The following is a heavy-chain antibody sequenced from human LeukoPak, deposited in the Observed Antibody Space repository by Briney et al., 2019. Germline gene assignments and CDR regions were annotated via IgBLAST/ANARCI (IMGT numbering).Heavy chain of an antibody. CDR3: ARGRSNYYGSGGSNDY. CDR1: GYTFISYG. CDR2: INTKIGNP. V-gene: IGHV7-4-1*02. J-gene: IGHJ4*02. Sequence: ASVKVSCKASGYTFISYGMNWVRQAPGQGLEWMGWINTKIGNPTYAQGFTGRFVFSLDTSVSTAYLQISSLKAEDTAVYYCARGRSNYYGSGGSNDYWGQGTLVTVSS. D-gene: IGHD3-10*01.